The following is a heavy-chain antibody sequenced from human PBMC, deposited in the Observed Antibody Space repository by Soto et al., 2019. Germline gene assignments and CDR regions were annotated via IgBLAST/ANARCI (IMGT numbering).Heavy chain of an antibody. V-gene: IGHV3-30*18. J-gene: IGHJ6*02. D-gene: IGHD3-10*01. CDR2: LSYDGTYK. Sequence: QEHLVQSGGGVVQPGGSLRLSCDASGFTFSIFGMHWVRQAPGKGLEWVAVLSYDGTYKYYADSVKGRFTISRDNSKNMLFLQMNSLRPDDTAVYYCAKDQAQNGSGYFYGMDVRGQGTAVTVSS. CDR1: GFTFSIFG. CDR3: AKDQAQNGSGYFYGMDV.